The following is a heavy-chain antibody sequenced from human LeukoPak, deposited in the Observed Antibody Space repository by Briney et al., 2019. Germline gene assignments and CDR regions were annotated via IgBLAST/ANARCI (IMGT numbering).Heavy chain of an antibody. J-gene: IGHJ3*02. CDR2: IYYSGST. CDR3: ASCVHYDSSGYYPGVAFDI. V-gene: IGHV4-31*03. D-gene: IGHD3-22*01. CDR1: NGSISSGGYY. Sequence: PSQTLSLTCTVSNGSISSGGYYWSWIRQHPGKGLEWIGYIYYSGSTYYNPSLKSRVTISVDTSKNQFSLKLSSVTAADTAVYYCASCVHYDSSGYYPGVAFDIWGQGTMVTVSS.